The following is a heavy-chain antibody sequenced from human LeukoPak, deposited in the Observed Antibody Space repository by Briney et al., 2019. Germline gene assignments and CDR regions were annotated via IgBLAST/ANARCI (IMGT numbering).Heavy chain of an antibody. Sequence: ASVKVSCKTSGYTFTTYGISWVRQAPGQGLEWMGIINPSGGSTSYAQKFQGRVTMTRDTSTSTVYMELSSLRSEDTAVYYCARDRSYGYWGQGTLVTVSS. J-gene: IGHJ4*02. CDR2: INPSGGST. CDR1: GYTFTTYG. D-gene: IGHD3-10*01. V-gene: IGHV1-46*01. CDR3: ARDRSYGY.